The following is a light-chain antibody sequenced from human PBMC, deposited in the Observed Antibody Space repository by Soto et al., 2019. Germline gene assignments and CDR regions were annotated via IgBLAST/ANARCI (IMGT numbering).Light chain of an antibody. CDR1: SSDVGAYNY. CDR2: DVS. V-gene: IGLV2-14*03. CDR3: SSYTSSGSLVL. Sequence: QSALTQPASVSGSPGQSITISCTGTSSDVGAYNYVSWYQRHPGKAPKLMIYDVSDRPSGVSNRFSGSKSGNTASLTISALKAEDEADYYCSSYTSSGSLVLFGGGTKLTVL. J-gene: IGLJ2*01.